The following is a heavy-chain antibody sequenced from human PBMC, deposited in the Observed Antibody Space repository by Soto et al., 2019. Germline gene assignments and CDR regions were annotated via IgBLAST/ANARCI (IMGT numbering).Heavy chain of an antibody. J-gene: IGHJ6*02. D-gene: IGHD6-19*01. CDR1: GFSFSKYG. Sequence: QVLLVESGGGVVRPGRSLRLSCGAPGFSFSKYGMHWVRQAPGEGLEWLSLISYDGSEKWYAESVKGRFTISRDNSKNTLYLQMNSLRGDDTAVYYCAKGYEVSPPVASGWYSNYFYGVDVWGRGTTVTVSS. CDR3: AKGYEVSPPVASGWYSNYFYGVDV. CDR2: ISYDGSEK. V-gene: IGHV3-30*18.